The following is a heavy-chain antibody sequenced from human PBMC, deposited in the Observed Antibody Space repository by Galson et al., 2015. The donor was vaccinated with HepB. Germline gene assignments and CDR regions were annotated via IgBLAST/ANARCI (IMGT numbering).Heavy chain of an antibody. CDR3: AREPKSETTVWYDKLGLLTSPINMHGLDA. V-gene: IGHV1-2*04. J-gene: IGHJ6*02. D-gene: IGHD7-27*01. CDR1: GYIFIDSY. CDR2: INPNSGDT. Sequence: SVKVSCKASGYIFIDSYTHWVRQAPGEGLEWMGWINPNSGDTKYAQKFQGWVTMTRNTSISTAYLELSRLRSDDAAIYYCAREPKSETTVWYDKLGLLTSPINMHGLDAWGQGTTVTVSS.